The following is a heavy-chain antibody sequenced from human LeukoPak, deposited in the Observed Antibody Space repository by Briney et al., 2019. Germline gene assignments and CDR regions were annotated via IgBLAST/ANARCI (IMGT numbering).Heavy chain of an antibody. D-gene: IGHD2-8*01. CDR1: GFTFSSYW. V-gene: IGHV3-74*01. Sequence: PGRSLRLSCAASGFTFSSYWMHWVRQAPGKGLVWVSRINSDGSSTSYADSVKGRFTISRDNAKNTLFLQMNSLRAEDTAVYYCAGDRTTMTNGAFDIWGQGTLVTVSS. J-gene: IGHJ3*02. CDR2: INSDGSST. CDR3: AGDRTTMTNGAFDI.